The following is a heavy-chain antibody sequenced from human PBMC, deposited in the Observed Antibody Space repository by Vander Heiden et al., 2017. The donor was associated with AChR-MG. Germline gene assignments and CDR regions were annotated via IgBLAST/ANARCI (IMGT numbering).Heavy chain of an antibody. J-gene: IGHJ4*02. V-gene: IGHV1-69*01. Sequence: QVQLVQSGAEVKKPGSSVKVSCKASGATFSSYAISWVRQAPGQGLEWMGGIIPIFGTANYAQKFQGRVTITADESTSTAYMELSSLRSEDTAVYYCASFVLMVYAIEVYGSGSYYFDYWGQGTLVTVSS. CDR2: IIPIFGTA. CDR3: ASFVLMVYAIEVYGSGSYYFDY. D-gene: IGHD2-8*01. CDR1: GATFSSYA.